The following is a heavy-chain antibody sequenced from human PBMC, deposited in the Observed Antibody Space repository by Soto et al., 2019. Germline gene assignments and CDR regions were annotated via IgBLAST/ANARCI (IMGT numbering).Heavy chain of an antibody. J-gene: IGHJ6*02. CDR3: ARGGGSGYDSSLDEVGMVV. D-gene: IGHD5-12*01. CDR1: GGTFSSYA. Sequence: QVQLVQSGAEVKKPGSSVKVSCKASGGTFSSYAISWVRQAPGQGLEWMGGIIPIFGTANYAQKFQGRVTITADESTSXAXXEMSRPRSGDTAVYYCARGGGSGYDSSLDEVGMVVWGQGTTVTVSS. CDR2: IIPIFGTA. V-gene: IGHV1-69*12.